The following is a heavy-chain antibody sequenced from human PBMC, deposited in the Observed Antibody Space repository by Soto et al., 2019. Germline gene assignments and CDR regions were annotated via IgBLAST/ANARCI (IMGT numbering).Heavy chain of an antibody. J-gene: IGHJ4*02. CDR2: ISGSGGST. CDR1: GFPFSSYS. Sequence: GGSLRLSCAASGFPFSSYSMSWVRQAPGKGLEWVSAISGSGGSTYYADSVKGRFTISRDNSKNTLYLQMNSVTAADTAVYYCARQYSGYDKFDYWGQGTLVTVSS. CDR3: ARQYSGYDKFDY. D-gene: IGHD5-12*01. V-gene: IGHV3-23*01.